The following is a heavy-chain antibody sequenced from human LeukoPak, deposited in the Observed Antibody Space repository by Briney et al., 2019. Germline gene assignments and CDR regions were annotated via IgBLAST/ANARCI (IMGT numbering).Heavy chain of an antibody. D-gene: IGHD6-19*01. J-gene: IGHJ5*02. CDR1: GGSFSSYY. CDR3: AGIAVAGTNWFDP. CDR2: IYYSGST. Sequence: PSETLSLTCAVYGGSFSSYYWSWIRQPPGKGLEWIGYIYYSGSTNYNPSLKSRVTISVDTSKNQFSLKLSSVTAADTAVYYCAGIAVAGTNWFDPWGQGTLVTVSS. V-gene: IGHV4-59*01.